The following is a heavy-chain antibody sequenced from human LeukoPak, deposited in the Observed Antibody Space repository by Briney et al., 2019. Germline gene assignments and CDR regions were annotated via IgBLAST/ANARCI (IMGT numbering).Heavy chain of an antibody. Sequence: GGSLRLSCAASGFTFSSYSMNWVRQAPGKGLEWVSYISSSSSTIYYADSVKGRFTISRDNAKNSLYLQMNSLRAEDTAVYYCARDPIMAYYDFWSGSGDWFDPWGQGTLVTVSS. V-gene: IGHV3-48*01. CDR3: ARDPIMAYYDFWSGSGDWFDP. CDR1: GFTFSSYS. D-gene: IGHD3-3*01. CDR2: ISSSSSTI. J-gene: IGHJ5*02.